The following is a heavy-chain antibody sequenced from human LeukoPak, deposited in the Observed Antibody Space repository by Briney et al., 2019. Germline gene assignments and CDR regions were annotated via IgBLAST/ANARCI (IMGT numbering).Heavy chain of an antibody. J-gene: IGHJ4*02. CDR2: IYYSGST. Sequence: SETLSLTCTVSGGSISSYYWIWIRHPPGKGLELIRYIYYSGSTNYNPSLKSRVTISVDTSKNQVSLTLSSLTAAESPVYYCARVRIAARSFDYWGQGTLVTVSS. CDR1: GGSISSYY. V-gene: IGHV4-59*01. D-gene: IGHD6-6*01. CDR3: ARVRIAARSFDY.